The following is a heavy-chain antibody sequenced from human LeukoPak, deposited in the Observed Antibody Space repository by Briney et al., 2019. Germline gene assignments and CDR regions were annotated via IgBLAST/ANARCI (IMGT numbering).Heavy chain of an antibody. J-gene: IGHJ3*02. CDR1: GGTFSSYA. CDR2: TIPILGIA. Sequence: SVKVSCKASGGTFSSYAISWVRQAPGQGLEWMGRTIPILGIANYAQKFQGRVTITADKSTSTAYMELSSLRSEDTAVYYCARPIPLTGHAFDIWGQGTMVTVSS. D-gene: IGHD3-9*01. CDR3: ARPIPLTGHAFDI. V-gene: IGHV1-69*04.